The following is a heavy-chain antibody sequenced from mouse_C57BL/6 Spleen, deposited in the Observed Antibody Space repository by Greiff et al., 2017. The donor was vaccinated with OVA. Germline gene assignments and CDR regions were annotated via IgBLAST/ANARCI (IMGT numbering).Heavy chain of an antibody. J-gene: IGHJ4*01. Sequence: QVQLKQSGAELVKPGASVKLSCKASGYTFTEYTIHWVKQRSGQGLEWIGWFYPGSGSIKYNEKFKDKATLTADKSSSTVYMELSRLTSEDSAVYFCARNEVTPLTGREYYAMDYWGQGTSVTVSS. CDR2: FYPGSGSI. CDR1: GYTFTEYT. D-gene: IGHD4-1*01. CDR3: ARNEVTPLTGREYYAMDY. V-gene: IGHV1-62-2*01.